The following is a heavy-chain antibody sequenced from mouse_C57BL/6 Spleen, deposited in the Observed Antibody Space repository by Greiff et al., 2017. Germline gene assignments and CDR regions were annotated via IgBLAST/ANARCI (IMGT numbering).Heavy chain of an antibody. CDR1: GFTFTDYY. V-gene: IGHV7-3*01. D-gene: IGHD4-1*01. J-gene: IGHJ2*01. CDR3: ARYWDLDY. CDR2: IRNKANGYTT. Sequence: EVQVVESGGGLVQPGGSLSLSCAASGFTFTDYYMSWVRQPPGKALEWLGFIRNKANGYTTEYSASLKGRFTISRDNSQSILYLQMNALRAEDSATYYCARYWDLDYWGQGTTLTVSS.